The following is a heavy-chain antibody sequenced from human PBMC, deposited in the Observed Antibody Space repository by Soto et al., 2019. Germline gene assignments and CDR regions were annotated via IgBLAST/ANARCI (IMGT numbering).Heavy chain of an antibody. D-gene: IGHD2-21*01. CDR2: IYVTGAV. CDR3: ARLRIATNNYKWFDP. V-gene: IGHV4-30-4*08. Sequence: SETLSSTCTVSGAARNSGHYYWSGIRQVPGNGLAWIGHIYVTGAVDYNPSLRDRITISQHTSERQSSLNLRTVTAADTAVYYCARLRIATNNYKWFDPWGQGTLVTVS. J-gene: IGHJ5*02. CDR1: GAARNSGHYY.